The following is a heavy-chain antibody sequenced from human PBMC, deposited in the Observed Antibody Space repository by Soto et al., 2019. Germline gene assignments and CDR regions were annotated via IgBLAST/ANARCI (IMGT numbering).Heavy chain of an antibody. CDR2: INHSGST. CDR3: ARGLGIVVVTAIDY. CDR1: GGSFSGYY. V-gene: IGHV4-34*01. D-gene: IGHD2-21*02. J-gene: IGHJ4*02. Sequence: QVQLQQWGAGLLKPSETLSLTCAVYGGSFSGYYWSWIRQPPGKGLEWIGEINHSGSTNYNPSLKSRVTISVDTSKNQFSLKLSSVTAADTAVYYCARGLGIVVVTAIDYWGQGTLVTVSS.